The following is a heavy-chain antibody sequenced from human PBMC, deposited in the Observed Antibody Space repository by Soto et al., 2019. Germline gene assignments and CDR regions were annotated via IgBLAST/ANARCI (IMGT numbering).Heavy chain of an antibody. Sequence: PSETLSLTCTVSGGSISSCGYYWSWIRQHPGNGVEWIGYTYYSGGTYYNPSLKSRVTISVDTSKNQFSLKLSSVTAADTAVYYCARPPPSVFLTSGDFGIWGQGTTVTVSS. CDR2: TYYSGGT. J-gene: IGHJ3*02. CDR1: GGSISSCGYY. D-gene: IGHD4-17*01. CDR3: ARPPPSVFLTSGDFGI. V-gene: IGHV4-31*03.